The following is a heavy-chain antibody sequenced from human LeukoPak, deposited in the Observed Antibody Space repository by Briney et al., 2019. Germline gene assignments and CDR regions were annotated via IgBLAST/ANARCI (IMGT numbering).Heavy chain of an antibody. V-gene: IGHV3-30*03. Sequence: PGGSLRLSCAASGFTFDDYAMHWVRQAPGKGLEWVALISYDESKKYYADSVKGRFTISRDNSKNTLYVQMNSLRVEDTAVYYCVRGRDRDYYYYMDVWGKGTPVTVSS. CDR3: VRGRDRDYYYYMDV. CDR2: ISYDESKK. D-gene: IGHD3-22*01. CDR1: GFTFDDYA. J-gene: IGHJ6*03.